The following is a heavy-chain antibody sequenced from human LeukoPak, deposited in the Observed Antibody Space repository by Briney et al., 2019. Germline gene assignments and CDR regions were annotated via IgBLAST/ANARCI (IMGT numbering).Heavy chain of an antibody. CDR2: IIPIFGTA. CDR3: ARVVVVPAQPYYYMDV. J-gene: IGHJ6*03. V-gene: IGHV1-69*13. CDR1: GGTFSSYA. D-gene: IGHD2-2*01. Sequence: SVKVSCKASGGTFSSYAISWVRQAPGQGLEWMGGIIPIFGTANYAQKFQGRVTITADESTSTAYMELSSLRSEDTAVYYCARVVVVPAQPYYYMDVWGKGTTVTISS.